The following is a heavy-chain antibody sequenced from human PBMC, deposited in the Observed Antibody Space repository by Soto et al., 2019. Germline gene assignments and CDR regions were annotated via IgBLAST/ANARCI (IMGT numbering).Heavy chain of an antibody. V-gene: IGHV1-69*01. Sequence: QVQLVQSGAEVKKPGSSVKVSCKASGGTFSTHAIIWVRQAPGHGLEWMGGIIPISGTTYYTQKFQGRVTITADETTGTACMELSSMKSDDTAVFYCARGYCSGGNCYSGMDVWGQGTMVTVSS. CDR2: IIPISGTT. J-gene: IGHJ6*02. CDR3: ARGYCSGGNCYSGMDV. CDR1: GGTFSTHA. D-gene: IGHD2-15*01.